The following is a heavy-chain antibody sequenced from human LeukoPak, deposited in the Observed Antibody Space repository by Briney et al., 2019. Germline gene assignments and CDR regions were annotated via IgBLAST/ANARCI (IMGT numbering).Heavy chain of an antibody. V-gene: IGHV3-23*01. J-gene: IGHJ4*02. CDR3: AKETYYYDSSGYGFDY. Sequence: GGSLRLSCAASGFTFSSYAMSWVRQAPGKGLEWVSAISGSGGSTYYADSVRGRFTISRDNSKNTLYLQMNSLRAEDTAVYYCAKETYYYDSSGYGFDYWGQGTLVTVSS. D-gene: IGHD3-22*01. CDR2: ISGSGGST. CDR1: GFTFSSYA.